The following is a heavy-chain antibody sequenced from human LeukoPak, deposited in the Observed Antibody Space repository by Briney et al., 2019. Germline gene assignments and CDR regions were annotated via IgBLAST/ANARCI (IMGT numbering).Heavy chain of an antibody. Sequence: PSETLSLTCAVYGGSFSGYYWSWIRQPPGKGLEWIGEINHSGSTNYNPSLKSRVTISVDTSKNQFSLKLSSVTAADTAVYYCARARSGYSSGWSRYNWFDPWGQGTLVIVSS. CDR3: ARARSGYSSGWSRYNWFDP. J-gene: IGHJ5*02. V-gene: IGHV4-34*01. CDR1: GGSFSGYY. D-gene: IGHD6-19*01. CDR2: INHSGST.